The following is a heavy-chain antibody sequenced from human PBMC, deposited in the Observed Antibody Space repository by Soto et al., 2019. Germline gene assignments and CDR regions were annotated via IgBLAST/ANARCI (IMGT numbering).Heavy chain of an antibody. J-gene: IGHJ6*03. CDR3: AGTYGDKTSYYYYMDV. CDR2: IYYSGST. Sequence: SETLSLTCTVSSCSISSSSYYWGWIRQPPGKGLEWIGSIYYSGSTYYNPSLKSRVTISVDTSKNQFSLKLSSVTAADTAVYYCAGTYGDKTSYYYYMDVWGKGTTVTVSS. CDR1: SCSISSSSYY. D-gene: IGHD4-17*01. V-gene: IGHV4-39*01.